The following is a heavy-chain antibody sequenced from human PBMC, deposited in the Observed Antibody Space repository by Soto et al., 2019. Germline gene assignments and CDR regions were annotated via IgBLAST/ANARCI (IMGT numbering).Heavy chain of an antibody. CDR2: INHSGST. J-gene: IGHJ4*02. CDR3: ARGGTMVREVLDY. Sequence: PSETLSLTCAVYGGSFSGYYWSWIRQPPGKGLEWIGEINHSGSTNYNPSLKSRVTISVDTSKNQFSLKLSSVTAAETAVYYCARGGTMVREVLDYWGQXTLVTVSS. V-gene: IGHV4-34*01. D-gene: IGHD3-10*01. CDR1: GGSFSGYY.